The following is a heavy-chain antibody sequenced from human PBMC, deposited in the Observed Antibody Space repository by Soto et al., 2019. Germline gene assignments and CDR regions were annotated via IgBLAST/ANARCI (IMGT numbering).Heavy chain of an antibody. J-gene: IGHJ5*02. D-gene: IGHD2-2*01. CDR3: ARTIVVVPAATNNWFDP. CDR1: GGSISSYY. CDR2: IYYSGST. Sequence: PSETLSLTCTVSGGSISSYYWSWIRQPPGKGLEWIGYIYYSGSTNYNPSLKSRVTISVDTSKNQFSLKLSSVTAADTAVYYCARTIVVVPAATNNWFDPWGQGTLVTAPQ. V-gene: IGHV4-59*01.